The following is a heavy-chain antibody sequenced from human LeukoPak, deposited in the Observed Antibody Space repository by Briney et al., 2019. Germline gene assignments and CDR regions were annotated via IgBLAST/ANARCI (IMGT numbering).Heavy chain of an antibody. CDR2: IYYSGST. D-gene: IGHD3-3*01. Sequence: SETLSLTCTVSGGSISSYYWSWIRQPPGEGLEWIGYIYYSGSTNYNPSLKSRVTISVDTSKNQFSLKLSSVTAADTAVYYCARGDTYYDFWSGYYPHSYFDYWGQGTLVTVSS. CDR1: GGSISSYY. J-gene: IGHJ4*02. V-gene: IGHV4-59*01. CDR3: ARGDTYYDFWSGYYPHSYFDY.